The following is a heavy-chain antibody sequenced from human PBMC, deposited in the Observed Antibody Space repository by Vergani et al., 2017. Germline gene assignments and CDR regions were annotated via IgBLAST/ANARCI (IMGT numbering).Heavy chain of an antibody. J-gene: IGHJ4*02. CDR3: ASPYYYDSSGYSLGY. D-gene: IGHD3-22*01. CDR2: ISYDGSNK. Sequence: QVQLVESGGGVVQPGRSLRLSCAASGFTFSSYGMHWVRQAPGKGLEWVAVISYDGSNKYYADSVKGRFTISRDNSKNTLYLQMNSLRAEDTAVYYCASPYYYDSSGYSLGYWGQGTLVTVSS. CDR1: GFTFSSYG. V-gene: IGHV3-30*03.